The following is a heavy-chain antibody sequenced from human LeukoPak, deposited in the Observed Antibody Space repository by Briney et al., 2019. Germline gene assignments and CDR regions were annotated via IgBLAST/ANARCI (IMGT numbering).Heavy chain of an antibody. CDR2: ISDGGSVT. CDR3: AKDPSTFSTTGWYFDL. J-gene: IGHJ2*01. Sequence: PGGSLRLSCAASGFTFRNFGMIWVRQVPGKGLEWVSSISDGGSVTHYADSVKGRFAISRDNSKSTFYLQMSSLRAVDTAIYYCAKDPSTFSTTGWYFDLWGRGTLVIVSS. D-gene: IGHD4-17*01. CDR1: GFTFRNFG. V-gene: IGHV3-23*01.